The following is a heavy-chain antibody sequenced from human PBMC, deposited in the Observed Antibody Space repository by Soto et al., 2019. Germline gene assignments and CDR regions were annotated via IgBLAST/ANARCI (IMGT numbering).Heavy chain of an antibody. J-gene: IGHJ3*02. CDR3: ARDWGITIFGVVIADAFDI. Sequence: GGSLRLSCAASGFTFSSYSMNWVRQAPGKGLEWVSYISSSSSTIYYADSVKGRFTISRDNAKNSLYLQMNSLRDEDTAVYYCARDWGITIFGVVIADAFDIWGQGTMVTVSS. CDR1: GFTFSSYS. V-gene: IGHV3-48*02. D-gene: IGHD3-3*01. CDR2: ISSSSSTI.